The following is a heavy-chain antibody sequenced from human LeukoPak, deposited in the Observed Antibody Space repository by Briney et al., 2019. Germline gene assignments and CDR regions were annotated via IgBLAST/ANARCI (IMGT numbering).Heavy chain of an antibody. Sequence: GGSLRLSCAASGFTFDDYAMHWVRQAPGKGLEWVSGISWNSGSIGYADSVKGRFTISRDNAKNSLYLQMNSLRAEDTALYYCAKGYGSRKEISSFAYWGQGTLVTV. CDR3: AKGYGSRKEISSFAY. V-gene: IGHV3-9*01. J-gene: IGHJ4*02. D-gene: IGHD3-10*01. CDR1: GFTFDDYA. CDR2: ISWNSGSI.